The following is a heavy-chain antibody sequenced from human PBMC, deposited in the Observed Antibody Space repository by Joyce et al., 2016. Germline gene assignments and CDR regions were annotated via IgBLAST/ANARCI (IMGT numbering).Heavy chain of an antibody. V-gene: IGHV3-48*01. D-gene: IGHD1-26*01. Sequence: EVQLVESGGGLVQPGGSLRLSCGASGFTFSSYSLNWVRQAPGKGLDWVSYISSSSSNIYHADSVKGRFTISRDNAENSLYLQMNSLRAEDTAVYYCATYSYSNAFEIWGQGTMVTVSS. CDR1: GFTFSSYS. CDR3: ATYSYSNAFEI. J-gene: IGHJ3*02. CDR2: ISSSSSNI.